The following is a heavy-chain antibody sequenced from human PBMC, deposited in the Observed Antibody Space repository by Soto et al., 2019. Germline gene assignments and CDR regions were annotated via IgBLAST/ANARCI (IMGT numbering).Heavy chain of an antibody. J-gene: IGHJ4*02. CDR3: ARDLGGWPDY. Sequence: ASVKVSCKASGYTFTSYAIHWVRQAPGQRLEWMGWINAGNGNTKYSQKFQDRVTITRDTSASTAYMELSSLRSEDTAVYYCARDLGGWPDYWGQGTLVTAPQ. CDR1: GYTFTSYA. V-gene: IGHV1-3*01. CDR2: INAGNGNT. D-gene: IGHD6-19*01.